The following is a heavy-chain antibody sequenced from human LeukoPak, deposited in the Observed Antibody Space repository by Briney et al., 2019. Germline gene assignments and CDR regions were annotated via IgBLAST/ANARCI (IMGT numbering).Heavy chain of an antibody. CDR1: GFTSSSYS. D-gene: IGHD1-26*01. Sequence: PGGSLRLSCAASGFTSSSYSMNWVRQAPGKGLEWVSSISSSSYIYYADPVKGRFTISTDNAKNSPYLQLNSLRGEDTAVYYCAVIVGATRDGYGAFDIWGKGTMVTVSS. J-gene: IGHJ3*02. CDR3: AVIVGATRDGYGAFDI. CDR2: ISSSSYI. V-gene: IGHV3-21*01.